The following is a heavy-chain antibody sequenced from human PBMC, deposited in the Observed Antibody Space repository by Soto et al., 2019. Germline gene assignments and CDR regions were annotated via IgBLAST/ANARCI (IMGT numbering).Heavy chain of an antibody. D-gene: IGHD3-22*01. Sequence: EVQLVESGGGLVQPGGSLRLSCAASGFTFSSYWMSWVRQAPGRGLEWMANIKYDGSEKYYVDSVKGRLTISRDNAKNSLYLQMNILRADDTAVYYCASSPHKHSRPDYWGQGTLVTVSS. CDR1: GFTFSSYW. J-gene: IGHJ4*02. CDR3: ASSPHKHSRPDY. CDR2: IKYDGSEK. V-gene: IGHV3-7*03.